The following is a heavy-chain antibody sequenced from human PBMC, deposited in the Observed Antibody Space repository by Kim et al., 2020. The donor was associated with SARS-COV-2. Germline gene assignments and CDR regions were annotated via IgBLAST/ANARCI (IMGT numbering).Heavy chain of an antibody. Sequence: KSRVTISVDTSKNQFSLKLSSVTAADTAVYYCAIHSSGYYYGLGDAFDIWGQGTMVTVSS. D-gene: IGHD3-22*01. CDR3: AIHSSGYYYGLGDAFDI. V-gene: IGHV4-39*07. J-gene: IGHJ3*02.